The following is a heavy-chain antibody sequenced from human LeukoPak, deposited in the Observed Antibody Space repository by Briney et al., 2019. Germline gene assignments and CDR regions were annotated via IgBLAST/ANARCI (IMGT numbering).Heavy chain of an antibody. CDR1: GITVSSKY. CDR3: ARDGGAGWYFDL. Sequence: GGSLRLSCAASGITVSSKYTSWVRQASGKGLEWVSVMQSGGSTSYADPVKGRFTISRDNSKNTLYLQMNSLRVEDTAVYYCARDGGAGWYFDLWGRGTLVTVSS. J-gene: IGHJ2*01. CDR2: MQSGGST. V-gene: IGHV3-53*01. D-gene: IGHD3-16*01.